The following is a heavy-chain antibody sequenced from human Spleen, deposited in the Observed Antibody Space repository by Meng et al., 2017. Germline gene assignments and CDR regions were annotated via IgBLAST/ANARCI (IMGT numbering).Heavy chain of an antibody. D-gene: IGHD6-13*01. V-gene: IGHV1-24*01. CDR1: GYTRTELS. Sequence: ASAKVSCKVSGYTRTELSMHWVRQAPGKGLEWMGGLDPEDGETIYAQKFQGRVTMTEDTSTDTAYMELSGLRSDDTAVYYCARDEDISAAGYLLGDFWGQGTLVTVSS. CDR3: ARDEDISAAGYLLGDF. CDR2: LDPEDGET. J-gene: IGHJ4*02.